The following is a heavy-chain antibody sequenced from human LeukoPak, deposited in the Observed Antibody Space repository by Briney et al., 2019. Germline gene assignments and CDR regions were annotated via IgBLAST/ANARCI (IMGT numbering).Heavy chain of an antibody. CDR2: ISSSSSYI. J-gene: IGHJ4*02. Sequence: GGSLRLSCAASGFTFSSHSPNWVRQAPGKGLEWVSSISSSSSYIYYADSVRGRFTISRDNAKNSLYLQLNSLRAEDTAVYYCARDQSDILTPYYYDYWGQGTLVTVSS. D-gene: IGHD3-9*01. CDR3: ARDQSDILTPYYYDY. V-gene: IGHV3-21*01. CDR1: GFTFSSHS.